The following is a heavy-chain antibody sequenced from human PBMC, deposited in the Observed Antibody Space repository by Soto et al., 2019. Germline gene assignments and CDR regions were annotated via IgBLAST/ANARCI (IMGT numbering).Heavy chain of an antibody. V-gene: IGHV3-33*01. CDR3: ARDHAAASCIDV. CDR2: IWYDGSNK. Sequence: GGSLRLSCAASGFTFSSYGMHWVRQAPGKGLEWVAVIWYDGSNKYYADSVKGRFTISRDNSKNTLYLQMNSLRAEDTAVYYCARDHAAASCIDVRGQGTTGTVSS. D-gene: IGHD6-13*01. J-gene: IGHJ6*02. CDR1: GFTFSSYG.